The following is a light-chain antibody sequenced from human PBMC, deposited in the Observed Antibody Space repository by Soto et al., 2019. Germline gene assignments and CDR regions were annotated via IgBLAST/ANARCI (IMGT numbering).Light chain of an antibody. Sequence: EIVMTQSPATLSVSPGERATLSCRASQSVSSNLAWYQRKPGQAPRLLNYGASTRATGIPARFSGSGSGTEFTLTISSLQSEDFAIYYCQQYNNWPPLTFGQGTRLEIK. V-gene: IGKV3-15*01. CDR2: GAS. CDR1: QSVSSN. CDR3: QQYNNWPPLT. J-gene: IGKJ5*01.